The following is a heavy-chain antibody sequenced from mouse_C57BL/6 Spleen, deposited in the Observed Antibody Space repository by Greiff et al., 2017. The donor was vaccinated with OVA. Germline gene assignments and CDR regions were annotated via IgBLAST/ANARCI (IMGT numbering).Heavy chain of an antibody. J-gene: IGHJ2*01. CDR3: ARGGFYYDSFDY. D-gene: IGHD2-4*01. V-gene: IGHV1-66*01. CDR2: IYPRSGNT. Sequence: VQLQQSGAELVKPGASVKISCKASGYSFTSYYIHWVKQRPGQGLEWIGWIYPRSGNTKYNEKFKGKATLTADTSSSTAYMQLSSLTSEDSAVYYCARGGFYYDSFDYWGQGTTLTVSS. CDR1: GYSFTSYY.